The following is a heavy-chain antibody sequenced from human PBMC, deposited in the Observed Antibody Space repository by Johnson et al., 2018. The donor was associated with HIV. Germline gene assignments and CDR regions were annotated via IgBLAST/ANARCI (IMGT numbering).Heavy chain of an antibody. CDR3: ARENYYDILNDAFDI. Sequence: VQLVESGGGLVQPGGSLRLSCAASGFTFSSYDMHWVRQATGKGLEWVSAIGTAGDTYYPGSVKGRFTISRENAKNSLYLQMNSLRAEDTALYYCARENYYDILNDAFDIWGQGTMVTVSS. CDR1: GFTFSSYD. V-gene: IGHV3-13*01. CDR2: IGTAGDT. D-gene: IGHD3-22*01. J-gene: IGHJ3*02.